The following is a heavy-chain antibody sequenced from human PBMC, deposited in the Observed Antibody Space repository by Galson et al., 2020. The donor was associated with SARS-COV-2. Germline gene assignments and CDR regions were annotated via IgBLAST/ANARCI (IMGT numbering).Heavy chain of an antibody. CDR2: ISSSGSTI. Sequence: GGSLRLSCAASGFTFSDYYMSWIRQAPGKGLEWVSYISSSGSTIYYADSVKGRFTISRDNSKNTLYLQMNSLRAEDTAVYYCARELCYYGFDYWGQGTLVTVSS. J-gene: IGHJ4*02. V-gene: IGHV3-11*04. D-gene: IGHD1-26*01. CDR3: ARELCYYGFDY. CDR1: GFTFSDYY.